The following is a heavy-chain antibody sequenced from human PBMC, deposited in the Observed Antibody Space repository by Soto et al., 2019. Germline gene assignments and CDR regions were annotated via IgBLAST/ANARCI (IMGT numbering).Heavy chain of an antibody. CDR1: GYSISSSNS. CDR3: RSSTSCYDESCVDV. Sequence: ETLSLTCAFSGYSISSSNSWAWIRQPPGSGLAWIGSLYPIWITHYNTSLKSWVTISVATSKNHFSLELSSVTAADTSMYYCRSSTSCYDESCVDVWGQGTMVTVSS. J-gene: IGHJ6*02. D-gene: IGHD2-2*01. V-gene: IGHV4-38-2*01. CDR2: LYPIWIT.